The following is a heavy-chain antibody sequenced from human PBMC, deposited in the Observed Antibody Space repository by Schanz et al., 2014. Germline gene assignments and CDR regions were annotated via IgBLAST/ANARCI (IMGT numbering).Heavy chain of an antibody. Sequence: QVQLVQSGGEVKKPGASATVSCKASGYSFTTYDVNWVRQATGQGLEWMGIINPSGGSTSYAQKFQGRFTMTRDTSTSTVYMELSSLRSEDTAVYYCARDGEAAAGCDYWGQGTLVTVSS. CDR2: INPSGGST. D-gene: IGHD6-13*01. CDR1: GYSFTTYD. J-gene: IGHJ4*02. V-gene: IGHV1-46*03. CDR3: ARDGEAAAGCDY.